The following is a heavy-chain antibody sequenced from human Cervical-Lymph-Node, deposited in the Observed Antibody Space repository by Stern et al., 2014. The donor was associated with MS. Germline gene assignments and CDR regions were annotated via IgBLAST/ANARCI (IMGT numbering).Heavy chain of an antibody. CDR3: ARRGGIHYFDY. CDR1: GFSFSDYS. J-gene: IGHJ4*02. Sequence: EMQLVESGGGLVKPGGSLRLSCATSGFSFSDYSMNWVRQAPGKGLEWVSSITSNGTYIFYADSVKGRFSISRDNAKNSLHLHIHSLRAEDTALYYCARRGGIHYFDYWGRGTLVTVSS. D-gene: IGHD5-18*01. CDR2: ITSNGTYI. V-gene: IGHV3-21*01.